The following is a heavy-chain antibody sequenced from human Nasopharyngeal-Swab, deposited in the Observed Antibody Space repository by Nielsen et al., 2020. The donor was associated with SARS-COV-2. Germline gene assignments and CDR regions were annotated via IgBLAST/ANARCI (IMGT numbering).Heavy chain of an antibody. CDR3: AKDTIPYDYGDYYFDY. V-gene: IGHV3-9*01. CDR2: ISWNSGSI. D-gene: IGHD4-17*01. CDR1: GFTFDDYA. J-gene: IGHJ4*02. Sequence: SLKISCAASGFTFDDYAMHWVRQAPGKGLEWVSGISWNSGSIGYADSVKGRFTISRDNAKNSLYLQMNSLRAEDTALYYCAKDTIPYDYGDYYFDYWGQGTLVTVS.